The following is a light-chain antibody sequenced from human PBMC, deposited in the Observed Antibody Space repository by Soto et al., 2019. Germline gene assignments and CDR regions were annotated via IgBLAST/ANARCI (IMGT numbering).Light chain of an antibody. V-gene: IGKV3-20*01. Sequence: EIVMTQSPATLSVSPGERATLSCRASQSISSNLAWYQQKPGQAPRLLIYGASNRATGIPDRFSGSGSGTDFTLTISRLEPEDFAVYYCQQYGSSPGLTFGGGTKVDIK. J-gene: IGKJ4*01. CDR2: GAS. CDR3: QQYGSSPGLT. CDR1: QSISSN.